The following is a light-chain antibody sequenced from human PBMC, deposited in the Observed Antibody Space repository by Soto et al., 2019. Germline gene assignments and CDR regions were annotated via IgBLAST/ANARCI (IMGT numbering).Light chain of an antibody. CDR3: QQYGSSLIT. CDR2: GAS. J-gene: IGKJ5*01. Sequence: EIVLTHSPGTLSLSPCERATLSFSASQSVTSNSLAWYHQKFGQPPRLLIYGASSRATGIPDRFSGSGSGTDFTLTISRLEPEDFAVYYCQQYGSSLITFGQGTRLEI. CDR1: QSVTSNS. V-gene: IGKV3-20*01.